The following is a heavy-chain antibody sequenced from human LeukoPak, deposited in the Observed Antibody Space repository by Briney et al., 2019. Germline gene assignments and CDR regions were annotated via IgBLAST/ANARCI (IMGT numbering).Heavy chain of an antibody. CDR3: ARDKREGGFDY. CDR1: GGSISSSSYY. J-gene: IGHJ4*02. V-gene: IGHV4-39*07. CDR2: IYYSGST. D-gene: IGHD3-16*01. Sequence: SETLSLTCTVSGGSISSSSYYWGWIRQPPGKGLEWIGSIYYSGSTYYNPSLKSRVTISVDTSKNQFSLKLSSVTAADTAVYYCARDKREGGFDYWGQGTLVTVSS.